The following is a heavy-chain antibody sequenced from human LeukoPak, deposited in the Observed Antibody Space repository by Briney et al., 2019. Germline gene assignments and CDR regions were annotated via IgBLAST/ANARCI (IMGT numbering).Heavy chain of an antibody. Sequence: GGSLRLSCVVSGFTFTSYAMSWVRQAPGEGLEWVSYISARDDSTHYAGSVKGRFTISRDKSKNTLYLQMNSPRAEDTAVYYCARSHYYNSNVPPDYWGQGTLVTVSS. V-gene: IGHV3-23*01. CDR1: GFTFTSYA. CDR3: ARSHYYNSNVPPDY. CDR2: ISARDDST. D-gene: IGHD2/OR15-2a*01. J-gene: IGHJ4*02.